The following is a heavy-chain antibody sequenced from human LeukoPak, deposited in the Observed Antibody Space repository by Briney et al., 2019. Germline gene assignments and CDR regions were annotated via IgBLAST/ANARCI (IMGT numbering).Heavy chain of an antibody. Sequence: GGSLRLSRAASGFTFDDYGMSWVRQAPGKGLEWVSGINWNGGSTGYADSVKGRFTISRDNAKNSLYLQMNSLRAEDTALYYCARTAAADPNYYYYYYMDVWGKGTTVTVSS. J-gene: IGHJ6*03. CDR2: INWNGGST. CDR3: ARTAAADPNYYYYYYMDV. V-gene: IGHV3-20*04. D-gene: IGHD6-13*01. CDR1: GFTFDDYG.